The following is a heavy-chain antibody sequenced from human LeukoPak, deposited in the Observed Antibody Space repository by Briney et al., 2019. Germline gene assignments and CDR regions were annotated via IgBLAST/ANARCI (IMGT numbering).Heavy chain of an antibody. CDR1: GGSISSGGYS. D-gene: IGHD2-2*01. V-gene: IGHV4-30-2*01. Sequence: SETLSLTCAVSGGSISSGGYSWSWIRQPPGKGLEWIGYIYHSGSTYYNPSLKSRVTISVDRSKNQFSLKLSSVTAADTAVYYCARARGYCSSTSCYPDYWGQGTLVTASS. J-gene: IGHJ4*02. CDR2: IYHSGST. CDR3: ARARGYCSSTSCYPDY.